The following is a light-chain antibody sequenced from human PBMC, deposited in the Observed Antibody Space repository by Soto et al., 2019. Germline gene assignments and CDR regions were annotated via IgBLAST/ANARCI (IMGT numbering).Light chain of an antibody. J-gene: IGKJ1*01. CDR2: KAS. CDR3: QQYNNGWT. CDR1: QSISSW. Sequence: DIQMTQSPSTLSASVGDRVTITCRASQSISSWLAWYQQKPGKAPKLLIYKASSLESGVPSRFSGSGSGTEFPLTISSLQPDDFATYYCQQYNNGWTFGQGTKVEIK. V-gene: IGKV1-5*03.